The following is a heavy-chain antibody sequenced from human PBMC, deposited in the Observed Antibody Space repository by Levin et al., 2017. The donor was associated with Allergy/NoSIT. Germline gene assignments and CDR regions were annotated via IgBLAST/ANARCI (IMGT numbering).Heavy chain of an antibody. CDR2: FDPEDSET. D-gene: IGHD3-9*01. J-gene: IGHJ4*02. CDR3: ATRSPRIYYDILTGYYNLLN. CDR1: GYTLTELS. V-gene: IGHV1-24*01. Sequence: ASVKVSCKVSGYTLTELSMHWVRQAPGKGLEWMGGFDPEDSETIYAQKFQGRVTMTEDTSTDTAYMELSSLRSEDTAVYYCATRSPRIYYDILTGYYNLLNWGQGTLVTVSS.